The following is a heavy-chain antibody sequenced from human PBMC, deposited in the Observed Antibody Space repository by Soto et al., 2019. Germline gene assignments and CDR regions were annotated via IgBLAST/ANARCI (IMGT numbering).Heavy chain of an antibody. CDR2: ISYDGSNK. J-gene: IGHJ6*02. V-gene: IGHV3-30*18. CDR3: VKDGSSGWPYFYDMDL. D-gene: IGHD6-19*01. CDR1: GFTFSSYG. Sequence: GGSLRLSCAASGFTFSSYGMHWVRQAPGKGLEWAAVISYDGSNKYYADSVKGRFTISRDNSKNTLYLQMSSLRAEDTAVYYCVKDGSSGWPYFYDMDLWGQGTTVTVSS.